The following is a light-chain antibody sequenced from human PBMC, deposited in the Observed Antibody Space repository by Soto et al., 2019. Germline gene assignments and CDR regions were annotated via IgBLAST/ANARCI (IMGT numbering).Light chain of an antibody. CDR2: GAS. CDR1: QSVSSN. J-gene: IGKJ4*01. CDR3: QQYNNWPPLT. Sequence: ETVMTQSPATLSVSPGERATLSCRASQSVSSNLAWYQQKPGQAPRLLIYGASTRATGIPARFSGSGSGTEFTLTISSPQSEDFAVYYCQQYNNWPPLTFGGGTKVDIK. V-gene: IGKV3-15*01.